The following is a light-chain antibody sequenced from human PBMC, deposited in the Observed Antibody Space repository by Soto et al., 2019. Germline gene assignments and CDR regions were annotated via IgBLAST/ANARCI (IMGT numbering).Light chain of an antibody. J-gene: IGKJ5*01. CDR1: QSVSGY. Sequence: EIVLTQSPVTLSLSPGERATLFCRASQSVSGYLAWYQQRPGQAPRVLIYDASYRATGIPARFSGSGFGTDFTLTISSLEPEDFAVYYCQQRFAWPITFGQGTRLEI. CDR3: QQRFAWPIT. V-gene: IGKV3-11*01. CDR2: DAS.